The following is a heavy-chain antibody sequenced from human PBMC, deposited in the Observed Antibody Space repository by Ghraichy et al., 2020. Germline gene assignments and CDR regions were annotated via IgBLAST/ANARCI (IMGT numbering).Heavy chain of an antibody. CDR1: GGSISSSSYY. V-gene: IGHV4-39*07. CDR2: IYYSGST. D-gene: IGHD2/OR15-2a*01. Sequence: SETLSLTCTVSGGSISSSSYYWGWIRQPPGKGLEWIGSIYYSGSTYYNPSLKSRVTISVDTSKNQFSLKLSSVTAADTAVYYCANGNIGRRYFDYWGQGTLVTVSS. CDR3: ANGNIGRRYFDY. J-gene: IGHJ4*02.